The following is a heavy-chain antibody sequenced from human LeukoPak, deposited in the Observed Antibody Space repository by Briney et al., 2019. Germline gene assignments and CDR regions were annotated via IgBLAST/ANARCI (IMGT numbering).Heavy chain of an antibody. V-gene: IGHV1-69*05. J-gene: IGHJ6*03. D-gene: IGHD3-10*01. CDR3: ARAPVYYMVRGVTPWYYYMDV. CDR1: GGTFSSYA. CDR2: IIPIFGTA. Sequence: ASVKVSCKASGGTFSSYAISWVRQAPGQGLEWMGGIIPIFGTANYAQKFQGRVTITTDESTSTAYMELSSLRSEDTAVYYCARAPVYYMVRGVTPWYYYMDVWGKGTTVTVSS.